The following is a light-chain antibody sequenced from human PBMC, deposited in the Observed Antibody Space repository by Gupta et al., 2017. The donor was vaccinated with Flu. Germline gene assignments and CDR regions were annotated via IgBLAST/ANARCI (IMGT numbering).Light chain of an antibody. Sequence: DIQLTQSPSFLSASVGDRVTITCRASQGISSYLAWYQQKPGKAPKLLIYAASTLQSGVPSRFSGSGSGTEFTLTISSRQPEDFATYYCQQLNSYPPYSFGQGTKLEIK. CDR2: AAS. J-gene: IGKJ2*03. V-gene: IGKV1-9*01. CDR3: QQLNSYPPYS. CDR1: QGISSY.